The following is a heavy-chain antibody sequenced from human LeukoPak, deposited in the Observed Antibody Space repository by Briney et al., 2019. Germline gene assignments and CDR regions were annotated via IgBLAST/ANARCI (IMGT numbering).Heavy chain of an antibody. CDR3: AKGGFSGSYYYFDY. CDR2: ISGSGGST. J-gene: IGHJ4*02. Sequence: GGSLRLSCAASGFTFSSYAMSWVRQAPGNGLEWVSAISGSGGSTYYADSVKGRFTISRDNSKNTLYLQMNSLRAEDTAVYYCAKGGFSGSYYYFDYWGQGTLVTVSS. CDR1: GFTFSSYA. V-gene: IGHV3-23*01. D-gene: IGHD1-26*01.